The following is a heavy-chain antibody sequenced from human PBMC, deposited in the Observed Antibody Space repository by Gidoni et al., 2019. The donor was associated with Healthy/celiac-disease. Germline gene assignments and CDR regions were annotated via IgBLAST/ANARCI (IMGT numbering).Heavy chain of an antibody. CDR3: ARQPVPAAMSSVVFDWFDP. Sequence: EVQLVQSGAEVTTPGESLKTSCKGSGYSFTSSWIGWVRQMPGKGLEWMGIIYPGDSDTRYSPSFQGQVTISADKSISTAYLQWSSLKASDTAMYYCARQPVPAAMSSVVFDWFDPWGQGTLVTVSS. V-gene: IGHV5-51*01. CDR2: IYPGDSDT. D-gene: IGHD2-2*01. CDR1: GYSFTSSW. J-gene: IGHJ5*02.